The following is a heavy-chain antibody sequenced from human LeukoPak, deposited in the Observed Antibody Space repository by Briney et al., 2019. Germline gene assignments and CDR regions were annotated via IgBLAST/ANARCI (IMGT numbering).Heavy chain of an antibody. CDR2: INHSGST. CDR3: ARAHRIAAALGY. Sequence: KTSETLSLTCAVYGGSFSGYYGSWIRQPPGKGLEWIGEINHSGSTNYNPSLKSRVTISVDTSKNQFSLKLSSVTAADTAVYYCARAHRIAAALGYWGQGTLVTVSS. D-gene: IGHD6-13*01. V-gene: IGHV4-34*01. CDR1: GGSFSGYY. J-gene: IGHJ4*02.